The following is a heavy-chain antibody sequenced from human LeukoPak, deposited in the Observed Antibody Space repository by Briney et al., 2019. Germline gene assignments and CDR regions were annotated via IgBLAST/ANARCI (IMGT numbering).Heavy chain of an antibody. D-gene: IGHD6-6*01. CDR1: GGSISGGGYY. CDR2: IYYSGST. CDR3: ARGGSRQSSSSDLDY. J-gene: IGHJ4*02. V-gene: IGHV4-31*03. Sequence: KSSETLSLTCTVSGGSISGGGYYWSWIRQHPGKGLEWIGYIYYSGSTYNNPSLKSRVTISVDTSNNQFSLKLSSVTAADTAVYYCARGGSRQSSSSDLDYWGQGTLVTVSS.